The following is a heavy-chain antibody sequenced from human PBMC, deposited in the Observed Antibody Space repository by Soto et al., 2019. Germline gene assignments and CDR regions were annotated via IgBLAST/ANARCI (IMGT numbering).Heavy chain of an antibody. J-gene: IGHJ4*02. Sequence: ASLKVSCKASGYTFTRYDINWVRQASGQGLEWMGWMNPYTGTTGYAQKFRGRVTMTGNTSLGTAYMELSSLRSDDTAVYFCTRRKERSGPNYFDLWGQGTRVTVSS. V-gene: IGHV1-8*01. CDR2: MNPYTGTT. CDR3: TRRKERSGPNYFDL. D-gene: IGHD1-26*01. CDR1: GYTFTRYD.